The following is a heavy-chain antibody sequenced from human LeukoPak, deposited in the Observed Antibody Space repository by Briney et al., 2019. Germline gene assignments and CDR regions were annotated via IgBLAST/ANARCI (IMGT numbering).Heavy chain of an antibody. Sequence: ASVKVSCKASGYTLTSYGISWVRQAPGQGLEWMGWISAYNGNTNYAQKLQGRVTITRNTSISTAYMELSSLRSEDTAVYYCARGKGGSGSYDYYYYYMDVWGKGTTVTVSS. CDR1: GYTLTSYG. D-gene: IGHD3-10*01. J-gene: IGHJ6*03. V-gene: IGHV1-18*01. CDR3: ARGKGGSGSYDYYYYYMDV. CDR2: ISAYNGNT.